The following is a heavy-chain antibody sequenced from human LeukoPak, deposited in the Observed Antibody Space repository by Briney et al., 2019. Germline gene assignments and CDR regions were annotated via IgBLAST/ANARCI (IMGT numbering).Heavy chain of an antibody. CDR1: GFTFSSYA. D-gene: IGHD5-18*01. CDR3: ARDQIRYSNSPEALDL. J-gene: IGHJ3*01. V-gene: IGHV3-30-3*01. Sequence: GGSLRLSCAASGFTFSSYAVHWVRQAPGKGLGWVAGLSSDGTNKYYADSVQGRFTISRDTSKNTLYLLINSLRGEDTAVYYCARDQIRYSNSPEALDLWGQGTLVSVSS. CDR2: LSSDGTNK.